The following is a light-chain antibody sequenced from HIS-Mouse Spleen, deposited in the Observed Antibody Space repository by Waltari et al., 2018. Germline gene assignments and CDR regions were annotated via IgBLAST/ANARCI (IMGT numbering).Light chain of an antibody. V-gene: IGLV1-47*01. Sequence: QSVLTQPPSASGTPGQRVTISCSGSSSNIGSHYVYWYQQLPGTTPKLLIYRNNQRPSGVPDQCSGSKSGTSASLTISGLQAEDEADYYCSSYTSSSTLVFGGGTKLTVL. J-gene: IGLJ3*02. CDR1: SSNIGSHY. CDR2: RNN. CDR3: SSYTSSSTLV.